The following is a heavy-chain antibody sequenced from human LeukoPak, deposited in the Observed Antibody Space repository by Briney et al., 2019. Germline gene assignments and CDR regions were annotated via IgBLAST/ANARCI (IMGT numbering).Heavy chain of an antibody. Sequence: PSETLSLTCTVSGGSICSYYWSWIRQPPGKGLEWIGYIYYSGSTNYNPSLKSRVTISVDTSKNQFSLKLSSVTAADTAVYYCARDSSLRFLELDYYYGMDVWGQGTTVTVSS. CDR3: ARDSSLRFLELDYYYGMDV. J-gene: IGHJ6*02. V-gene: IGHV4-59*01. D-gene: IGHD3-3*01. CDR1: GGSICSYY. CDR2: IYYSGST.